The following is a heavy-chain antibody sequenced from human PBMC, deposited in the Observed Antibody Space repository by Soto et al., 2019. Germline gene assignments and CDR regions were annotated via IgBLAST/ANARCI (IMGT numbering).Heavy chain of an antibody. CDR3: ARDRGGQWLVSDTYYYYYYGMDV. J-gene: IGHJ6*02. Sequence: PSQTLSLTCAISGDSVSSNSAAWNWIRQSPSRGLEWLGRTYYRSKWYNDYAVSVKSRITINPDTSKNQFSLQLNSVTPEDTAVYYCARDRGGQWLVSDTYYYYYYGMDVWGQGTTVTVSS. CDR1: GDSVSSNSAA. CDR2: TYYRSKWYN. V-gene: IGHV6-1*01. D-gene: IGHD6-19*01.